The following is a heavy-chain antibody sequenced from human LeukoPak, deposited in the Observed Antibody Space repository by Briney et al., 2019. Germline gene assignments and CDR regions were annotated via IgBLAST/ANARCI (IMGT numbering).Heavy chain of an antibody. Sequence: SVKVSCKASGGTFSSYAISWVRQAPGQGLEWMGGIIPIFGTANYAQKFQGRVTITADKSTSTAYMELSSLRSEDTAVYYCARAPYSSSWSLYYYYYYMDVWGKGTTVTVSS. CDR1: GGTFSSYA. V-gene: IGHV1-69*06. J-gene: IGHJ6*03. CDR2: IIPIFGTA. CDR3: ARAPYSSSWSLYYYYYYMDV. D-gene: IGHD6-13*01.